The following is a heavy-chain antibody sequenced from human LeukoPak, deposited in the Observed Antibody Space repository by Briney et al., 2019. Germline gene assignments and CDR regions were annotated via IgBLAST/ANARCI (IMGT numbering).Heavy chain of an antibody. D-gene: IGHD3-3*01. V-gene: IGHV3-48*01. CDR2: ISTTSSTI. CDR1: GFTFSDYT. CDR3: ARNNRDFWSGYYYFDY. J-gene: IGHJ4*02. Sequence: GGSLRLSCAASGFTFSDYTMNWVRQAPGKGLEWVSYISTTSSTIYYADSVKGRFTVSRDNAKNSQYLQMNSLRAEDTAVYYCARNNRDFWSGYYYFDYWGQGSLVTVSS.